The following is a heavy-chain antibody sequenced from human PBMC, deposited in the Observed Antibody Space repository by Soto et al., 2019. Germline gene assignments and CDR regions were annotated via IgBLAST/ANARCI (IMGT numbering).Heavy chain of an antibody. V-gene: IGHV3-33*01. J-gene: IGHJ3*02. CDR3: ARSPAYYYDSSDVAFDI. CDR1: GFTFSSYG. CDR2: IWYDGSNK. D-gene: IGHD3-22*01. Sequence: QVQLVESGGGVVQPGRSLRLSCAASGFTFSSYGMHWVRQAPGKGLEWVAVIWYDGSNKYYADSVKGRFTISRDNSKNTLYLQRNSLRADDTAVYYCARSPAYYYDSSDVAFDIWGQGTMVTVSS.